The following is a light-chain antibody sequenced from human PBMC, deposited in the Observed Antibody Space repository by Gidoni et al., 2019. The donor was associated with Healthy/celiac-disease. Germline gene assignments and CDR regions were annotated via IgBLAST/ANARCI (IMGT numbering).Light chain of an antibody. CDR1: QSISSY. CDR2: AAS. Sequence: DIQMTQSPSSLSASVGDRVTITCRASQSISSYLNWYQQKPVKAPKLLIYAASSLQSGVPSRCSGSGSGTDVTLTISSLQPEDFATYYCQQSYSTPQWTCGQGTKVEIK. V-gene: IGKV1-39*01. CDR3: QQSYSTPQWT. J-gene: IGKJ1*01.